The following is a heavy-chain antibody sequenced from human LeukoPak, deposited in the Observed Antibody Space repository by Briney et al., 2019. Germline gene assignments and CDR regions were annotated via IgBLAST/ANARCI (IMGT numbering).Heavy chain of an antibody. Sequence: ASVKVSCKASGYTFTGYYMHWVRQAPGQGLEWMGWINPNSGGTNYAQKFQGRVTMTRDTSISTAYMELSRLRSDDTAVYYCAREGLLWFWELLSYYYYGMDVWGQGTTVTVSS. CDR1: GYTFTGYY. D-gene: IGHD3-10*01. CDR3: AREGLLWFWELLSYYYYGMDV. CDR2: INPNSGGT. V-gene: IGHV1-2*02. J-gene: IGHJ6*02.